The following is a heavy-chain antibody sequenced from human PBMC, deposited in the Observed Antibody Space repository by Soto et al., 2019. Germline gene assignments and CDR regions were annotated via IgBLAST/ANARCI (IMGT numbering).Heavy chain of an antibody. CDR2: IYYSRST. CDR1: GGSISSYY. V-gene: IGHV4-59*01. J-gene: IGHJ5*02. CDR3: ERVDDVSVAYYSTSRFYR. D-gene: IGHD3-10*01. Sequence: SETLSLTCTVSGGSISSYYWSWIRQPPGKGLEWIGYIYYSRSTNYNPSLKSRVTISVDTSKHQFSLKLSSVTAADTAVYYCERVDDVSVAYYSTSRFYRWGQKTRVRVSS.